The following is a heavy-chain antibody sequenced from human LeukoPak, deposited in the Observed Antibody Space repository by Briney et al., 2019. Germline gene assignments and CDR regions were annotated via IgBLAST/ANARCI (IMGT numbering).Heavy chain of an antibody. CDR2: IYDSGST. CDR1: GGSISSYY. J-gene: IGHJ4*02. V-gene: IGHV4-59*08. D-gene: IGHD6-13*01. Sequence: SETLSLTCTVSGGSISSYYWSWIRQPPGKGLEWIGYIYDSGSTNYNPSLKSRVTISVDTSKNQFSLKLSSVTAADTAVYYCARVDLSSRARSFDYWGQGTLVTVSS. CDR3: ARVDLSSRARSFDY.